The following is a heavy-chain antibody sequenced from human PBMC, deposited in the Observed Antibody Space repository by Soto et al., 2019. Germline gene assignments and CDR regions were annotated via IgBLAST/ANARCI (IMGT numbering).Heavy chain of an antibody. Sequence: GESLKIPCKGSGYSFTSYWISWVRQMPGKGLEWMGRIDPSDSYTNYSPSFQGHVTISADKSISTAYLQWSSLKASDTAMYYCARSDRAGYCSSTSCYELDYWGQGTLVTVS. CDR2: IDPSDSYT. V-gene: IGHV5-10-1*01. CDR1: GYSFTSYW. J-gene: IGHJ4*02. D-gene: IGHD2-2*01. CDR3: ARSDRAGYCSSTSCYELDY.